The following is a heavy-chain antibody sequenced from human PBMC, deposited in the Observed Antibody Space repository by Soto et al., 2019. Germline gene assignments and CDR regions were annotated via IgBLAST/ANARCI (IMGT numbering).Heavy chain of an antibody. V-gene: IGHV2-5*02. CDR1: GFSLSTSGVG. CDR2: IYWDDDK. CDR3: AHRRPYSSSWNWGNFEY. D-gene: IGHD6-13*01. Sequence: GSGPTLVNPTQTLTLTCTFSGFSLSTSGVGVGWIRQPPEKALEWLALIYWDDDKRYNPSLNSRLTITKDTSKNQVVLTMTYMDPVDTATYYCAHRRPYSSSWNWGNFEYWGPGTQVTVSS. J-gene: IGHJ4*02.